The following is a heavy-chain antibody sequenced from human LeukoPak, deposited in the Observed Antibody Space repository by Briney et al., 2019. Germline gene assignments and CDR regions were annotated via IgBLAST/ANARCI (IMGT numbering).Heavy chain of an antibody. D-gene: IGHD6-19*01. CDR1: GFTFDDYA. V-gene: IGHV3-9*01. Sequence: PGGSLRLSRAASGFTFDDYAMHWVRQAPGKGLEWVSGISWNSGSIGYADSVKGRFTISRDNAKNSLYLQMNSLRAEDTALYYCAKDREYSSGWFMYFDYWGQGTLVTVSS. CDR2: ISWNSGSI. CDR3: AKDREYSSGWFMYFDY. J-gene: IGHJ4*02.